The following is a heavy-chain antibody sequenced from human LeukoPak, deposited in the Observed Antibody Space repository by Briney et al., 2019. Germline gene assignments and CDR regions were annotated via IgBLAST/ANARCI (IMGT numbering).Heavy chain of an antibody. J-gene: IGHJ6*03. D-gene: IGHD5-12*01. CDR1: GDFITASY. Sequence: SETLSLTCTVSGDFITASYWSWIRQPPGKGLEWIGYIYYSGSTNYNPSLKSRVTISVDTSKNQFSLKLSSVTAADTAVYYCARGRSGYDHYYYYYYMDVWGKGTTVTISS. V-gene: IGHV4-59*01. CDR2: IYYSGST. CDR3: ARGRSGYDHYYYYYYMDV.